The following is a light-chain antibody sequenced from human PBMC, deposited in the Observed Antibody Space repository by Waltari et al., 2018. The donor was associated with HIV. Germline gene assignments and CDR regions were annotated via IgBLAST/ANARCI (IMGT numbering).Light chain of an antibody. V-gene: IGKV3-11*01. CDR3: QQRSRWPPAYT. Sequence: EIVLPQSPATLSLSPGERATLSCRASQSVSFYLAWYQQKPGQPPRLLIYDASNRPTANPARFSGSGSGTDFTHTIRSLEPEDFAVYYVQQRSRWPPAYTFGQGTKLEIK. CDR1: QSVSFY. CDR2: DAS. J-gene: IGKJ2*01.